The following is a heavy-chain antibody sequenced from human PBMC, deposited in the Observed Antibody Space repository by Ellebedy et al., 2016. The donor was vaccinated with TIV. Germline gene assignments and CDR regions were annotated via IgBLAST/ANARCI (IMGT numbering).Heavy chain of an antibody. CDR2: ISYDGRNK. V-gene: IGHV3-30*18. D-gene: IGHD6-19*01. J-gene: IGHJ4*02. CDR3: AKGSKGSGWYMPSDY. CDR1: GFTFSSYG. Sequence: GESLKISXAASGFTFSSYGMHWVRQAPGKGLEWVAVISYDGRNKYYAHSVKGRFTISRDNSKNTLYLQMNSLRAEDTALYYCAKGSKGSGWYMPSDYWGQGTLVTVSS.